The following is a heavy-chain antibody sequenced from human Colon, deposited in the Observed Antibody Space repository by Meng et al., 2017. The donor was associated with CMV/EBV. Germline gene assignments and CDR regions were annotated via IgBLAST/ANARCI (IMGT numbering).Heavy chain of an antibody. CDR3: AKEYCTSTSCNFDY. D-gene: IGHD2-2*01. CDR1: GFTFSRSA. V-gene: IGHV3-30-3*01. CDR2: ISSDGNIK. J-gene: IGHJ4*02. Sequence: GESLKISCAASGFTFSRSAIHWVRQAPGKGLEWVALISSDGNIKYYADSVKGRFTISRDNSRDTLSLQMNNLRADDTSVYYCAKEYCTSTSCNFDYWGQGTLVTVSS.